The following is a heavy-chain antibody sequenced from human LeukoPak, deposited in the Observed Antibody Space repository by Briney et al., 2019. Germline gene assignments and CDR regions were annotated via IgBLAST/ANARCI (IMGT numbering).Heavy chain of an antibody. V-gene: IGHV4-30-2*01. Sequence: SETLPLTCDVSGDSMSSSRFAWSWLRQPPGKGLEWIGYSYHGGSTHYNPSLQGRVTISVDRTKKQFSLSVNSVTAADTAVYYCARMVVDITRWFDPWGQGTLVTVSS. J-gene: IGHJ5*02. CDR2: SYHGGST. CDR3: ARMVVDITRWFDP. D-gene: IGHD2-21*01. CDR1: GDSMSSSRFA.